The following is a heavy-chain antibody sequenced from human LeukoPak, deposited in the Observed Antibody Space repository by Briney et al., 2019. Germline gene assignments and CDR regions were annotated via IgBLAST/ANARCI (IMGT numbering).Heavy chain of an antibody. V-gene: IGHV3-23*01. CDR1: GFTFSSYA. CDR3: AKDRSSAWYMDFDY. Sequence: PGGSLRLSCAASGFTFSSYAMSWVRQAPGKGLEWVSTISGGVGSTYYADSVKGRFTISRDNSKNTLYLQMNGLRAEDTAVYYCAKDRSSAWYMDFDYWGQGTLVTVSS. J-gene: IGHJ4*02. D-gene: IGHD6-19*01. CDR2: ISGGVGST.